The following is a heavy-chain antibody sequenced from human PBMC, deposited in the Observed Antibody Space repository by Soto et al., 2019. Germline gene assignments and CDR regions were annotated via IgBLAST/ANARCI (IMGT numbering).Heavy chain of an antibody. D-gene: IGHD3-9*01. V-gene: IGHV3-7*05. CDR2: INQNGSER. CDR3: ETDILDF. J-gene: IGHJ4*02. Sequence: EVELVESGGGLVQPGGSLRLSCAATGFMFSSYWMTWVRQAPGRGLEWVANINQNGSERYYVDSVEGRFTISRDNAKNSVFLQMENLRVEDTAMYYCETDILDFWGQGTLVTVSS. CDR1: GFMFSSYW.